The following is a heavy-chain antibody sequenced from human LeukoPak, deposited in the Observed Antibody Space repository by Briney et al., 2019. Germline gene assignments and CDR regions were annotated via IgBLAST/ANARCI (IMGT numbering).Heavy chain of an antibody. Sequence: GASVKVSCKASGGTFSSYAISWVRQAPGQGLEWMGGIIPIFGTANYAQKFQGRVTITADESTSTVYMELSSLRSEDTAVYYCAREGSQPFYGMDVWGQGTTVTVSS. CDR1: GGTFSSYA. V-gene: IGHV1-69*13. CDR2: IIPIFGTA. CDR3: AREGSQPFYGMDV. J-gene: IGHJ6*02. D-gene: IGHD3-10*01.